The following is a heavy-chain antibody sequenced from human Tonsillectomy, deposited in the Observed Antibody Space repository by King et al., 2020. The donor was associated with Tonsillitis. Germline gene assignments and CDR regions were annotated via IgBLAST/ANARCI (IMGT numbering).Heavy chain of an antibody. V-gene: IGHV4-39*07. CDR2: IYYSGST. D-gene: IGHD3-22*01. Sequence: MQLQESGPGLVKPSETLSLTCTVSGGSISSSSYYWGWIRQPPGKGLEWIGSIYYSGSTYYNPSLKSRVTISVDTSKDQFSLKLSSVTAADTAVYYCARQGEVGDYYVSSGYYLPNYWGQGTLVTVSS. CDR3: ARQGEVGDYYVSSGYYLPNY. CDR1: GGSISSSSYY. J-gene: IGHJ4*02.